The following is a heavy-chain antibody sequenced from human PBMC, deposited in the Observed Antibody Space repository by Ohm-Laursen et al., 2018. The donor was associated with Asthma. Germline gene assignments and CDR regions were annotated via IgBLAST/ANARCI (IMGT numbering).Heavy chain of an antibody. CDR3: VKDFSSGGSGWYFDY. V-gene: IGHV3-64D*08. D-gene: IGHD3-3*01. J-gene: IGHJ4*02. CDR1: GFTFSISA. Sequence: SLRLSCAASGFTFSISAMRWVRQGTGKEREHVSAFINNGGSSYYAGSVKGRFTVSRGNSKNTLYLQMSSLRAEDTAVYYCVKDFSSGGSGWYFDYWGQGTLVTVSS. CDR2: FINNGGSS.